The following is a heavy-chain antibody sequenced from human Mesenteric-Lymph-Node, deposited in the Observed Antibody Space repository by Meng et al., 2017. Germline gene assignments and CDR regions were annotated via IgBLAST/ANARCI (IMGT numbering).Heavy chain of an antibody. D-gene: IGHD3-22*01. J-gene: IGHJ2*01. CDR1: GGSISSGDYC. CDR2: IYYSGST. V-gene: IGHV4-30-4*01. CDR3: ARGYYDSSGYGYCYFDL. Sequence: QLLEPGPGLVKPSQPLTPTVTVSGGSISSGDYCWSGSRHPPGKRLEWIGYIYYSGSTYYNPSLKSRVTISVDTSKNQFSLKLSSVTAADTAVYYCARGYYDSSGYGYCYFDLWGRGTLVTVSS.